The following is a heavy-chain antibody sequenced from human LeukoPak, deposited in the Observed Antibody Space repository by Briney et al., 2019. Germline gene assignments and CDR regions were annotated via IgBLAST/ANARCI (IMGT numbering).Heavy chain of an antibody. CDR2: ISSSSSYI. CDR1: GFTFSSYS. V-gene: IGHV3-21*01. D-gene: IGHD2/OR15-2a*01. CDR3: EGVSTATVYYFDY. Sequence: GGSLRLSCAASGFTFSSYSMNWVRQAPGKGLEWVSSISSSSSYIYYADSVKGRFTISRDNAKNSLYLQMNSLRAEDTAVYYCEGVSTATVYYFDYWGQGTQVTVSS. J-gene: IGHJ4*02.